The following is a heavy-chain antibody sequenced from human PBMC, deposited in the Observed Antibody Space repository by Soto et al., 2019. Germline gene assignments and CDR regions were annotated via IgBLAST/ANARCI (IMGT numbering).Heavy chain of an antibody. J-gene: IGHJ6*02. D-gene: IGHD3-9*01. CDR3: ARDSVLLTGYYEEPYYYYYGMDV. Sequence: SEILSLTCTVSGGSVSSGSYYWSGIRQPPGKGLEWIGYIYYSGSTNYNPSLKSRVTISVDTSKNQFSLKLSSVTAADTAVYYCARDSVLLTGYYEEPYYYYYGMDVWGQGTTVTAP. CDR1: GGSVSSGSYY. V-gene: IGHV4-61*01. CDR2: IYYSGST.